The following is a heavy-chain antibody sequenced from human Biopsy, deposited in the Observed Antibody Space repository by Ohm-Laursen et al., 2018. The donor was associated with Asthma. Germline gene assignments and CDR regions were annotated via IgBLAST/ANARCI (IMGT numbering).Heavy chain of an antibody. CDR1: YGSITSGGYY. J-gene: IGHJ4*02. CDR2: IYYSGST. CDR3: ARAQDYYDSRGYYRSFDY. D-gene: IGHD3-22*01. V-gene: IGHV4-31*03. Sequence: TLSLTCTVSYGSITSGGYYGTWIRQHPGKGLEWIGFIYYSGSTYYNPSLKSRVSISIDTSKNQFSLKLSSVTAADTAVYYCARAQDYYDSRGYYRSFDYWGQGTLVTVSS.